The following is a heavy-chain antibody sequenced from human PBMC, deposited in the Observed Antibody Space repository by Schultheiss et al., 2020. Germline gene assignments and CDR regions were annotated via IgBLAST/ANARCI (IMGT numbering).Heavy chain of an antibody. CDR2: ISAYNGNT. CDR1: GYTFTSYG. Sequence: GAVKVSCKASGYTFTSYGISWVRQAPGQGLEWMGWISAYNGNTNYAQKLQGRVTMTTDTSTSTAYMELSSLRSEDTAVYYCARMRQLDYYGMDVWGQGTTVTVSS. CDR3: ARMRQLDYYGMDV. D-gene: IGHD5-18*01. J-gene: IGHJ6*02. V-gene: IGHV1-18*01.